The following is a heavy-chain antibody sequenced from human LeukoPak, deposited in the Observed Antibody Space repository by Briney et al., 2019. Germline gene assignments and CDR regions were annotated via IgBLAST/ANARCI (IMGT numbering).Heavy chain of an antibody. J-gene: IGHJ6*02. D-gene: IGHD2-2*01. CDR2: IYYSGST. V-gene: IGHV4-59*08. Sequence: SETLSLTCTVSGGSISSYYWSWIRQPPGKGLEWIGYIYYSGSTNYNPSLKSRVTISVDTSKNQFSLKLSSVTAADTAVYYCARLRGYCSSTSCYYYLGDRDYYYYGMDVWGQGTTVTVSS. CDR1: GGSISSYY. CDR3: ARLRGYCSSTSCYYYLGDRDYYYYGMDV.